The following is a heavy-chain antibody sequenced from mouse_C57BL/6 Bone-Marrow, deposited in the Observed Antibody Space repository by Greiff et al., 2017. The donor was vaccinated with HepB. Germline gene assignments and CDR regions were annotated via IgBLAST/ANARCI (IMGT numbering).Heavy chain of an antibody. CDR3: ARGRLLRALYFDY. D-gene: IGHD1-1*01. J-gene: IGHJ2*01. CDR2: INPNNGGT. CDR1: GYTFTDYY. V-gene: IGHV1-26*01. Sequence: EVQLQQSGPELVKPGASVKISCKASGYTFTDYYMNWVKQSHGKSIEWIGDINPNNGGTSYNQKFKGKATLTVDKSSSTAYMELRSLTSEDSAVYYCARGRLLRALYFDYWGQGTTLTVSS.